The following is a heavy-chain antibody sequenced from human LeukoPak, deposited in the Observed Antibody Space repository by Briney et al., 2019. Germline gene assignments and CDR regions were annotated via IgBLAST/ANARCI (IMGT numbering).Heavy chain of an antibody. V-gene: IGHV4-4*09. J-gene: IGHJ6*03. CDR1: GGSISSYY. D-gene: IGHD3-10*01. CDR2: NYTSGST. Sequence: SETLSLTCTVSGGSISSYYWSWIRQPPGKGLEWIGYNYTSGSTNYNPSLKSRVTISVDTSKNQFSLKLSSVTAADTAVYYCARPRAGYYYMDVWGKGTTVTVSS. CDR3: ARPRAGYYYMDV.